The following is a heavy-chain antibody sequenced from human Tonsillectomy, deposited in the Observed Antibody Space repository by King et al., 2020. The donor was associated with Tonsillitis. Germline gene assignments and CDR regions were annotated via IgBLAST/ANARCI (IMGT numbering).Heavy chain of an antibody. CDR3: ARGLLQCPTITCPPASDY. Sequence: QLQESGPGLVKPSETLSLNCTVSGGSISGSYWPWIRQPPGKRLEWIGFLYFSGSTNYNPSLKSRVSMSVDTSMSQLSLQLTSVTAAYTAVYYCARGLLQCPTITCPPASDYWGQGILVTVSS. V-gene: IGHV4-59*12. CDR2: LYFSGST. D-gene: IGHD1-26*01. J-gene: IGHJ4*02. CDR1: GGSISGSY.